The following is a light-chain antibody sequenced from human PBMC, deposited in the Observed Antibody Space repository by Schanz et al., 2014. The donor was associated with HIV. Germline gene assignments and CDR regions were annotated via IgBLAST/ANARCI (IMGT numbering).Light chain of an antibody. J-gene: IGKJ1*01. V-gene: IGKV3-20*01. CDR2: GAS. CDR1: QSVSSSY. CDR3: QQYSSSPRT. Sequence: EIVLTQSPGTLSLSPGERATLSCRASQSVSSSYLAWYQQKPGQAPRLLIYGASSRATGVPDRFSGSGSGADFILTISSLQSEDFAVYYCQQYSSSPRTFGQGTKVEI.